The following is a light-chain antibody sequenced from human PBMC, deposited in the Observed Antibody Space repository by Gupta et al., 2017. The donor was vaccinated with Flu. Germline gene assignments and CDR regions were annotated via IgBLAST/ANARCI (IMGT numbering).Light chain of an antibody. Sequence: QSVLTQPPSASGTPGQRVTISCSGSSSNIGRDYVYWYQQFPGKAPKVLIYRDNQRPSGVPDRFSGSKSGTSASLAISRLRSEDEADYYCASWDDSLRVRVFGGGTKLTVL. CDR2: RDN. CDR1: SSNIGRDY. V-gene: IGLV1-47*01. CDR3: ASWDDSLRVRV. J-gene: IGLJ3*02.